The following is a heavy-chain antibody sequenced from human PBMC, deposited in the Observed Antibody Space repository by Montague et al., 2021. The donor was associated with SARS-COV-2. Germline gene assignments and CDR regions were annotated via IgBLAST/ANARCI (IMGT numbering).Heavy chain of an antibody. CDR2: IYTSGST. CDR3: ARGSFGMGAFDI. V-gene: IGHV4-4*07. J-gene: IGHJ3*02. Sequence: SETLSLTCTVSGGSISSYYWSWIRQPAGKRLEWIGLIYTSGSTNYNPSLKSRVTMSLDTSKNQFSLKLRSVTAADTAVYYCARGSFGMGAFDIWGQRTMVTVSS. CDR1: GGSISSYY. D-gene: IGHD1-14*01.